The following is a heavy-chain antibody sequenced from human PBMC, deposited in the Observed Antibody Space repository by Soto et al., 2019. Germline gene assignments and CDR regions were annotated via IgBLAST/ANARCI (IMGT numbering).Heavy chain of an antibody. CDR2: IYYSGST. CDR1: GGSISPYY. Sequence: QVQLQESGPGLVKPSETLSLSCTVSGGSISPYYWSWIRQPPGKGLEWIGCIYYSGSTNYNPSLKSRVTISVDTSKNQFSLKLSSVTAADTAVYYCARGRTTVTPLDYWGQGILVTVSP. V-gene: IGHV4-59*01. J-gene: IGHJ4*02. D-gene: IGHD4-17*01. CDR3: ARGRTTVTPLDY.